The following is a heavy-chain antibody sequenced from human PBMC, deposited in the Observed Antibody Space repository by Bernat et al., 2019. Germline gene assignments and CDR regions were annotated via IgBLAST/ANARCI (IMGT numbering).Heavy chain of an antibody. CDR1: GFTFSSYA. CDR2: ISGSGGST. CDR3: AKDRSESHILTGYYMGYAFDI. D-gene: IGHD3-9*01. V-gene: IGHV3-23*01. J-gene: IGHJ3*02. Sequence: EVQLLESGGGLVQPGGSLGLSCAASGFTFSSYAMSWVRQAPGKGLEWVSAISGSGGSTSYADSVKDRFTIPRDNSKNTRYLKMNSLRAEDTAVYYWAKDRSESHILTGYYMGYAFDIWGQGTMVTVSS.